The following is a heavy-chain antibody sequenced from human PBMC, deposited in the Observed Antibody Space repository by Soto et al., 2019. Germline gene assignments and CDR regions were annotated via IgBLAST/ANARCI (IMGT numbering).Heavy chain of an antibody. CDR2: IYYSGST. CDR3: ARMEGPDWGRGGMDV. V-gene: IGHV4-59*01. CDR1: GGSISSYY. J-gene: IGHJ6*02. D-gene: IGHD7-27*01. Sequence: PSETLSLTCTVSGGSISSYYWSWIRQPPGKGLEWIGYIYYSGSTNYNPSLKSRVTISVDTSKNQFSLKLSSVTAADTAVYYCARMEGPDWGRGGMDVWGQGTTVTAS.